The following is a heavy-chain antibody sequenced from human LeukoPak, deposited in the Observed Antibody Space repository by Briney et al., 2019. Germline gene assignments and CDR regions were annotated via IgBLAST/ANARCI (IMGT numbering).Heavy chain of an antibody. D-gene: IGHD4-11*01. CDR2: IIPIFGTA. CDR1: GGTFSSYA. CDR3: VPDRKNHDYSDGDWFDP. V-gene: IGHV1-69*05. J-gene: IGHJ5*02. Sequence: GASVKVSCKASGGTFSSYAISWVRQAPGQGLEWMGGIIPIFGTANYAQKFQGRVTITTDESTSTAYMELSSLRSEDTAVYYCVPDRKNHDYSDGDWFDPWGQGTLVTVSS.